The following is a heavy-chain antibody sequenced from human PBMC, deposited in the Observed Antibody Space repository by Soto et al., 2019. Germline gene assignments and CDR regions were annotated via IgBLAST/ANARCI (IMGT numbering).Heavy chain of an antibody. CDR2: IYYSGST. V-gene: IGHV4-59*01. CDR1: GVAISSYY. Sequence: QVQLQESGPGLVRPSETLSLTCTVSGVAISSYYWSWIRQPPGKGLEWIGYIYYSGSTNYNPSLQSRVTISVDTSKNQFSLKLSSVTAADTAVYYCARRYGDAVDFWGQGTLVTVSS. CDR3: ARRYGDAVDF. J-gene: IGHJ4*02. D-gene: IGHD4-17*01.